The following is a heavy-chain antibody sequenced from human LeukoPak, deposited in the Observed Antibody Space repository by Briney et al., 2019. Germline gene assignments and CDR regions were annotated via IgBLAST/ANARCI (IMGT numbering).Heavy chain of an antibody. J-gene: IGHJ3*02. CDR2: ISYDGSNK. CDR1: GFTFSNYG. V-gene: IGHV3-30*19. CDR3: ARQREAFDI. Sequence: GGSLRLSCAASGFTFSNYGMHWVRQAPGKGLEWVAVISYDGSNKYYADSVKGRFTISRDNSKNTLYLQMNSLRAEDTAVYYCARQREAFDIWGQGTMVTVSS.